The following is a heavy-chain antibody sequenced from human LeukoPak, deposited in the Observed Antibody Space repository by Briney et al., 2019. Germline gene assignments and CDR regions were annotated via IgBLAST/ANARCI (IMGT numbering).Heavy chain of an antibody. D-gene: IGHD2-15*01. J-gene: IGHJ4*02. CDR2: INKSGGST. Sequence: GVSLRLSCAASGFTFSSYAMTWVRQAPGKGLEWVSIINKSGGSTYYADSVKGRFTISRDNSKNTLYLQMNSLRAEDTAVYYCAKDRWGSGGSGGGDYWGQGTLVTVSS. V-gene: IGHV3-23*01. CDR3: AKDRWGSGGSGGGDY. CDR1: GFTFSSYA.